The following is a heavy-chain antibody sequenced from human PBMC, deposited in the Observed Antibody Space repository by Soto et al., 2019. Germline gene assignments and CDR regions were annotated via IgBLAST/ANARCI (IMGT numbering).Heavy chain of an antibody. CDR2: INTYNGNS. CDR1: GYTLTNYA. CDR3: ARDCTGGSCFCIY. Sequence: QVQLVQSAAEVKKPGASVKVSCKASGYTLTNYAISWVRQAPGQGPEWMGWINTYNGNSNYAQKFQGRVXRTXDXCTNTAYMELRSLTSDDTAVYYCARDCTGGSCFCIYWGQGTLVTVSS. D-gene: IGHD2-15*01. J-gene: IGHJ4*02. V-gene: IGHV1-18*01.